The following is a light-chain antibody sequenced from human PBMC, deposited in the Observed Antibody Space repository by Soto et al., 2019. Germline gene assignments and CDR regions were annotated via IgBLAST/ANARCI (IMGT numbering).Light chain of an antibody. Sequence: QSALTQPASVSGSPGQSIAISCTGTSSDVGGYDYVSWYQQHPGKAPKLMIYDVTSRPSGVSDRFSGSKSGNTSSLTISGRQAEDEDDYYCSSYTTDSTLVFGGGTKLTVL. J-gene: IGLJ2*01. CDR1: SSDVGGYDY. V-gene: IGLV2-14*01. CDR3: SSYTTDSTLV. CDR2: DVT.